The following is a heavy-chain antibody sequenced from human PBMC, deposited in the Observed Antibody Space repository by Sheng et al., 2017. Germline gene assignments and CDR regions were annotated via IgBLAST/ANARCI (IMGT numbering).Heavy chain of an antibody. Sequence: QLQLQESGPGLVKPSETLSLTCTVSGGSISSSSYYWGWIRQPPGKGLEWIGSIYYSGSTYYNPSLKSRVTISVDTSKNQFSLKLSSVTAADTAVYYCARYDIVVVPAAIPDYWGQGTLVTVSS. D-gene: IGHD2-2*02. J-gene: IGHJ4*02. CDR3: ARYDIVVVPAAIPDY. V-gene: IGHV4-39*07. CDR1: GGSISSSSYY. CDR2: IYYSGST.